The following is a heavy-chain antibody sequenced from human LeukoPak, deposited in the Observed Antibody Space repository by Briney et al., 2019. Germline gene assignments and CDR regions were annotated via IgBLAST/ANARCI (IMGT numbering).Heavy chain of an antibody. Sequence: HPGGSLRLSCAASGFTFDDYAMHWVRQAPGKGLEWVSGISWNSGSIGYADSVKGRFTISRDNAKNSLYLQMNSLRAEDTALYYCAKAPAIYSLEYYFDYWGQGTLVTVSS. V-gene: IGHV3-9*01. CDR2: ISWNSGSI. J-gene: IGHJ4*02. CDR3: AKAPAIYSLEYYFDY. D-gene: IGHD6-13*01. CDR1: GFTFDDYA.